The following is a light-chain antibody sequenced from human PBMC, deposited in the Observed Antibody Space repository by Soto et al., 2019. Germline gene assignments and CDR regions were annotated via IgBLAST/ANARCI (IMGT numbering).Light chain of an antibody. V-gene: IGKV1-39*01. J-gene: IGKJ5*01. CDR2: TAS. Sequence: DIQMTQSPSSLSASLGDRVTITRRASQSINSYLNWYQQKPGKAPKLLIYTASSLQSGVPSRFSGSGSGTDFTLTISSLQPEDFATYYCQQSYISPLTFGQGTRLEIK. CDR1: QSINSY. CDR3: QQSYISPLT.